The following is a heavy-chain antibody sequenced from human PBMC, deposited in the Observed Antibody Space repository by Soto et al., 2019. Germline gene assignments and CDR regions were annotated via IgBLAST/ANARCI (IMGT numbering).Heavy chain of an antibody. D-gene: IGHD3-3*01. V-gene: IGHV4-39*01. J-gene: IGHJ6*02. CDR2: IYYSGST. CDR3: ARQASYYDFWSGYYPYYYYGMDV. CDR1: GGSISSSSYY. Sequence: PSETLSLTCTVSGGSISSSSYYWGWIRQPPGKGLEWIGSIYYSGSTYYNPSLKSRVTISVDTSKNQFSLKLSSVTAADTAVYYCARQASYYDFWSGYYPYYYYGMDVWGQGTTVTVSS.